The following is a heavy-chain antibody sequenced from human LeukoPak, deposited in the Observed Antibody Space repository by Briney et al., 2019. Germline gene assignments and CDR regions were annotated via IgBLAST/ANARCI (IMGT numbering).Heavy chain of an antibody. Sequence: GRSLRLSCAASGFTFDDYAMHWVWQAPGKGLQWVSGISWNSDNMGYAESVKGRSTISRDNGKNSLYLQMNSLRVEDTALYYCAKGRAQGVDIFDYWGQGTLVTVSS. V-gene: IGHV3-9*01. J-gene: IGHJ4*02. D-gene: IGHD5-12*01. CDR3: AKGRAQGVDIFDY. CDR1: GFTFDDYA. CDR2: ISWNSDNM.